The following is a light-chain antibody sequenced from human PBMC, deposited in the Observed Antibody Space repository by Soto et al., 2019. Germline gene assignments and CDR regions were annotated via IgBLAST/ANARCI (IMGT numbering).Light chain of an antibody. CDR3: QQYSDSSGA. Sequence: DIQVTQSPSTLSASVGDRVTITCGASQSIGTWLAWYQQKPGKAPKLLIFDASTLESGVPSRFSGSGSGTDFTLTISILQPDDFATYYCQQYSDSSGAFGQGTRVEIK. J-gene: IGKJ1*01. CDR2: DAS. V-gene: IGKV1-5*01. CDR1: QSIGTW.